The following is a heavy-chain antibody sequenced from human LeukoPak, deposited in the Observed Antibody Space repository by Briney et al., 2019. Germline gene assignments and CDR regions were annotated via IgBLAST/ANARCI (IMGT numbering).Heavy chain of an antibody. V-gene: IGHV3-66*04. Sequence: GGSLRLSCAASGFTVSSNYMSWVRQAPGKGLEWVSVIYSGGSTYYADSVKGRFTISRDNSKNTLYLQMNSLRAEDTAVYYCARPGPPPTPDAFDIWGQGTMVTVSS. CDR1: GFTVSSNY. D-gene: IGHD3-10*01. CDR2: IYSGGST. J-gene: IGHJ3*02. CDR3: ARPGPPPTPDAFDI.